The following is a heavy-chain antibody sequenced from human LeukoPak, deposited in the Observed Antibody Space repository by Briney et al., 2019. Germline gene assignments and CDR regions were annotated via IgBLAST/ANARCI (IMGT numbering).Heavy chain of an antibody. Sequence: GASVKVSCKASGYTFTGYYMHWVRQALGQGLEWMGRINPNSGGTNYAQKFQGRVTMTRDTSISTAYMELSRLRSDDTAVYYCARSYDYVWGSYRPDYWGQGTLVTVSS. CDR2: INPNSGGT. CDR3: ARSYDYVWGSYRPDY. J-gene: IGHJ4*02. D-gene: IGHD3-16*02. CDR1: GYTFTGYY. V-gene: IGHV1-2*06.